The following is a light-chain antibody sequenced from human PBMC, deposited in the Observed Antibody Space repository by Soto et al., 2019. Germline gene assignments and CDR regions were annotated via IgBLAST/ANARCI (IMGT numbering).Light chain of an antibody. CDR2: KAS. Sequence: DIQMTQSPYTLSAHVGDIVNISCRASQSVNSWLAWYQQKPGKAPKLLIYKASTLESGVPSRFGGSGSGTEFTLTITSLQPEDFATYYCQQYNSFSWTFGQGTKVESK. CDR1: QSVNSW. V-gene: IGKV1-5*03. CDR3: QQYNSFSWT. J-gene: IGKJ1*01.